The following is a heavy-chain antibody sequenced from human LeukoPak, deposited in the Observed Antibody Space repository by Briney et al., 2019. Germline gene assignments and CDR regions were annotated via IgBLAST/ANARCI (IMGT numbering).Heavy chain of an antibody. Sequence: PGGSLRLSCAASGFTVSSNYMSWVRQAPGKGLEWVSVIYSGGSTYYADSVKGRFTISRDNSKNTLYLQMNSLRAEDTAVYYCASEFLQTTTVIDWGQGTLVTVSS. CDR1: GFTVSSNY. CDR3: ASEFLQTTTVID. D-gene: IGHD4-17*01. J-gene: IGHJ4*02. V-gene: IGHV3-53*01. CDR2: IYSGGST.